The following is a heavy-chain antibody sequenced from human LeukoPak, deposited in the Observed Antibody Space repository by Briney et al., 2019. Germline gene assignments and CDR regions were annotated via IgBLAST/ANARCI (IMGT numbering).Heavy chain of an antibody. CDR3: ARSGYSYGSRWFDP. Sequence: GASVTVSCTASGYTFTSYYMHWVRQAPGQGLEWMGIINPSGGSTSYAQKFQGRVTMTRDTSTSTVYMELSSLRSEDTAAYYCARSGYSYGSRWFDPWGQGTLVTVSS. CDR1: GYTFTSYY. CDR2: INPSGGST. V-gene: IGHV1-46*01. D-gene: IGHD5-18*01. J-gene: IGHJ5*02.